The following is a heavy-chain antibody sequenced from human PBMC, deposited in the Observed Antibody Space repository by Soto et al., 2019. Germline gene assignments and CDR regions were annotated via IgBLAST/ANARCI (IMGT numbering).Heavy chain of an antibody. V-gene: IGHV3-30*18. D-gene: IGHD6-19*01. CDR2: VSHDGRNT. CDR1: GFTFSDYA. Sequence: VPLVESGGGVVQPGRSLRLSCAASGFTFSDYAMHWVRQAPGKGLEWVAVVSHDGRNTLYADSVKGRFTISRDSSKNTVSLEMTSLRAEDTAVYYCAKGGRQWLVTSDFNYWGQGALVTVSS. J-gene: IGHJ4*02. CDR3: AKGGRQWLVTSDFNY.